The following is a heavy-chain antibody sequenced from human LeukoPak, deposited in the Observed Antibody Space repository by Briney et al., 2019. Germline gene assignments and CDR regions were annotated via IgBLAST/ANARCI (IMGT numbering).Heavy chain of an antibody. J-gene: IGHJ5*02. CDR3: ARVVRGVVTSNWFDP. V-gene: IGHV4-59*01. CDR1: DDSLNTYY. CDR2: VASSGTS. Sequence: PSETLSLTCTVSDDSLNTYYWTWIRQTPGKELEWIGFVASSGTSNYNPSLKSRVSISIDTSKNQFSLALTSVTPADTAVYYCARVVRGVVTSNWFDPWGQGTLVSVSS. D-gene: IGHD2-21*02.